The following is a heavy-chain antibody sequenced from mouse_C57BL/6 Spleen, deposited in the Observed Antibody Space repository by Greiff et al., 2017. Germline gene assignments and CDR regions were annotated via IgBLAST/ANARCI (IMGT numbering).Heavy chain of an antibody. CDR1: GYTFTSYW. CDR3: TRDGTAY. D-gene: IGHD1-1*01. J-gene: IGHJ3*01. Sequence: QVQLQQSGAELAKPGASVKLSCKASGYTFTSYWMHWVKQRPGQGLEWIGYINPSSGYTKYNQKFKDKATLTADTSSSTAYMQLSSRSYDDSVLYYCTRDGTAYWGQGTLVTVSA. CDR2: INPSSGYT. V-gene: IGHV1-7*01.